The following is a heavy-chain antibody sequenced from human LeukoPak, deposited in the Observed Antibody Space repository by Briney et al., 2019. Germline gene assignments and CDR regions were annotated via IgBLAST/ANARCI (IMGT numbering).Heavy chain of an antibody. V-gene: IGHV4-38-2*02. CDR2: ISHSGST. J-gene: IGHJ4*02. Sequence: SETLSLTCTVSGYSISSTYYGGWIRQPPGKGLEWIASISHSGSTYYNPSLKSRVTISVDTSKNQFSLKLSSVTAADTAVYYCARVNTPVATFDCWGQGTLVTVSS. D-gene: IGHD5-18*01. CDR1: GYSISSTYY. CDR3: ARVNTPVATFDC.